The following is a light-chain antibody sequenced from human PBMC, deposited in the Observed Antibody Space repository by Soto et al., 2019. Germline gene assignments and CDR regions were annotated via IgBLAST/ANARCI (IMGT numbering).Light chain of an antibody. J-gene: IGLJ2*01. CDR2: RNN. Sequence: HSVLTQPPSASGTPVQSVTISCSGSSSNIGSNYVYWYQHLPGTAPKLLIYRNNQRPSGVPDRFSGSKYGTSASLAISGLRSEDEADYYCAAWDDSLSGPVFGGGTQLTVL. V-gene: IGLV1-47*01. CDR3: AAWDDSLSGPV. CDR1: SSNIGSNY.